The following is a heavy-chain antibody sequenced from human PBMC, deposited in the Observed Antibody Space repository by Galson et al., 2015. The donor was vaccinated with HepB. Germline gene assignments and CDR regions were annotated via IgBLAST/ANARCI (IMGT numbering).Heavy chain of an antibody. J-gene: IGHJ4*02. CDR2: IWFDGSNK. CDR1: GFTFRTYG. D-gene: IGHD1-26*01. CDR3: VREGGIVGATSFDY. V-gene: IGHV3-33*01. Sequence: SLRLSCAASGFTFRTYGMHWVRQAPGEGLEWVAVIWFDGSNKNYVDSVKGRFTISRDNSKNTLYLQMDSLRAEDTAVYYCVREGGIVGATSFDYWGQGTLVTVSS.